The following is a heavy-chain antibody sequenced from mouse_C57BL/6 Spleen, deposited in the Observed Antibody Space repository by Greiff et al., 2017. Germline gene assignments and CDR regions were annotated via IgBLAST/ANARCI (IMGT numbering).Heavy chain of an antibody. CDR1: GFTFSDYG. J-gene: IGHJ3*01. D-gene: IGHD1-1*01. CDR2: ISSGSSTI. Sequence: EVQRVESGGGLVKPGGSLKLSCAASGFTFSDYGMHWVRQAPEKGLEWVAYISSGSSTIYYADTVKGRFTISRDNAKNTLFLQMTSLRSEDTAMYYCASSNYYGSPPWFAYWGQGTLVTVSA. V-gene: IGHV5-17*01. CDR3: ASSNYYGSPPWFAY.